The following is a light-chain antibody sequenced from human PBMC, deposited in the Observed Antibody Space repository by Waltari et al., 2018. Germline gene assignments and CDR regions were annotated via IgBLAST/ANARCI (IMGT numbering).Light chain of an antibody. CDR2: DAS. Sequence: IVLTQSPATLSLSPGESATLSCRASHSVRRYLAWYQQRPGQAPRLLIFDASFRATGIPARFSGSWSATGFTLTISSLEPEDCAVYYCQQGSNWPLTFGGGTKVEIK. CDR3: QQGSNWPLT. J-gene: IGKJ4*01. V-gene: IGKV3-11*01. CDR1: HSVRRY.